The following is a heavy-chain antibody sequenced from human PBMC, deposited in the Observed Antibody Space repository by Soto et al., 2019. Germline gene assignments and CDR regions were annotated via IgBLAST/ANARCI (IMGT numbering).Heavy chain of an antibody. Sequence: EVQLVESGGGLVKPGGSLRLSCAASGFTFSSYSMNWVRQAPGKGLEWVSSISSSGSYIYYADSVKGRFTISRDNAKNSLYLQMKSLRAEDTAVYYCLGYCSSTSCYGGVDYWGQGTLVTVSS. CDR3: LGYCSSTSCYGGVDY. J-gene: IGHJ4*02. D-gene: IGHD2-2*01. CDR2: ISSSGSYI. V-gene: IGHV3-21*01. CDR1: GFTFSSYS.